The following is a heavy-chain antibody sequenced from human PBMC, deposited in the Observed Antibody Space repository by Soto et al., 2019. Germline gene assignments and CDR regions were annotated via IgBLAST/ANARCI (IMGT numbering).Heavy chain of an antibody. CDR1: GYTFTSYG. Sequence: ASVKVSCKASGYTFTSYGISWVRQAPGQGLEWMGIISPSGGSTSYAQKFQGRVTMTRDTSTSTVYMELSSLRSEDTAVYYCARDRGHIVVVTATHFDYWGQGTLVTVSS. V-gene: IGHV1-46*01. CDR2: ISPSGGST. J-gene: IGHJ4*02. D-gene: IGHD2-21*02. CDR3: ARDRGHIVVVTATHFDY.